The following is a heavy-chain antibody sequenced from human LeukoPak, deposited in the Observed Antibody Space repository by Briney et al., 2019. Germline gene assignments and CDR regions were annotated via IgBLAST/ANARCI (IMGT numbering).Heavy chain of an antibody. CDR2: IKSKTDGGTT. J-gene: IGHJ6*02. CDR1: GFTFSNAW. CDR3: TTDENCSGGSCAPYGMDV. Sequence: GGSLRLSCAASGFTFSNAWMNWVRQAPGKGLEWVGRIKSKTDGGTTDYAAPVKGRFTISRDDSKNTLYPQMNSLKTEDTAVYYCTTDENCSGGSCAPYGMDVWGQGTTVTVSS. V-gene: IGHV3-15*07. D-gene: IGHD2-15*01.